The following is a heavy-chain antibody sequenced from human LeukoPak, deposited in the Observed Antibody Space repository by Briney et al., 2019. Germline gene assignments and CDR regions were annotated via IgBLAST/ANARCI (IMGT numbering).Heavy chain of an antibody. CDR3: ARRPYNGSLHYYYYMDV. Sequence: ASVKVSCKASGGTFSTYVINWVRQAPGQGLEWMGEIIPIFGTANYAQKLKDRVTITAEKSTSTVYMELSSLRSEDTAVYYCARRPYNGSLHYYYYMDVWGKGTTVTVSS. V-gene: IGHV1-69*06. J-gene: IGHJ6*03. CDR1: GGTFSTYV. CDR2: IIPIFGTA. D-gene: IGHD5-12*01.